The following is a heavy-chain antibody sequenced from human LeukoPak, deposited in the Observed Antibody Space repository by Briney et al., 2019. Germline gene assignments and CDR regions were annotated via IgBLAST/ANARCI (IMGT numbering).Heavy chain of an antibody. CDR2: INPDGSTE. D-gene: IGHD2-15*01. Sequence: PGGPLRLSCVASGITFRSYWMSWVRQAPGKGLEWVANINPDGSTENYVPSVKGRFTLSRDNARNSLSLQMNSLRAEDTAVYYCATEPGIGYAFDIWGRGTMVTVSS. J-gene: IGHJ3*02. V-gene: IGHV3-7*01. CDR1: GITFRSYW. CDR3: ATEPGIGYAFDI.